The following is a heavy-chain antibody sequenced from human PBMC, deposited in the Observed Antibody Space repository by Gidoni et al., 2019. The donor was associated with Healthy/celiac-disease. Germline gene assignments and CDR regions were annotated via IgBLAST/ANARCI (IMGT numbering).Heavy chain of an antibody. CDR3: ARAGYSSSWYEVCMDV. Sequence: EVQLVESGGGLVQPGGSLRLSCAASGFTVSSNYLRWVRQAPGKGLEWVSVIYSGGSTYYADSVKGRFTISRDNSKNTLYLQMNSLRAEDTAVYYCARAGYSSSWYEVCMDVWGQGTTVTVSS. D-gene: IGHD6-13*01. CDR1: GFTVSSNY. J-gene: IGHJ6*02. V-gene: IGHV3-66*01. CDR2: IYSGGST.